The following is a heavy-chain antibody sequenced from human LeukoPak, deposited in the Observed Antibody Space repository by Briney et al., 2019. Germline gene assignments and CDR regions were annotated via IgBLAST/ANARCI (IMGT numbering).Heavy chain of an antibody. Sequence: PSETLSLTCTVSGGSISSSNYYWGWIRQPPGKGLEWIGSIYHSGSTYYNPPLKSRVTMSVDTSKNQFSLKLSSVTAADTAVYYCASPSIGALDIWGQGTMVTVSS. J-gene: IGHJ3*02. V-gene: IGHV4-39*01. D-gene: IGHD6-6*01. CDR2: IYHSGST. CDR3: ASPSIGALDI. CDR1: GGSISSSNYY.